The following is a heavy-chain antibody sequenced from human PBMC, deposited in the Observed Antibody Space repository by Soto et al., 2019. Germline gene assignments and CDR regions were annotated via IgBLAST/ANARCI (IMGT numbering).Heavy chain of an antibody. D-gene: IGHD3-10*01. CDR2: IYHSGST. J-gene: IGHJ5*02. Sequence: SETLSLTCAVSGGSISSGGYSWSWIRQPPGKGLEWIGYIYHSGSTYYNPSLKSRVTISVDRSKNQFSLKLSSVTAADTAVYYCARQYYYGSGSLNWFDPWGQGTLVTVS. V-gene: IGHV4-30-2*01. CDR1: GGSISSGGYS. CDR3: ARQYYYGSGSLNWFDP.